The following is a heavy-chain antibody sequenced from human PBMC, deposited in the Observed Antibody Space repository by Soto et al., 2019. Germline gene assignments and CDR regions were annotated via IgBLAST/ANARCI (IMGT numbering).Heavy chain of an antibody. Sequence: PGGSLRLSCAASGFTFNSYSMNWVRQAPGKGLEWVSYISSSSTTKYYTDSVKGRFTISRDNAKNSLYLQMNSLRDDDTAVYYCARDYYGSGSYYNGYYYYGMDVWGQGTTVTVSS. CDR3: ARDYYGSGSYYNGYYYYGMDV. CDR2: ISSSSTTK. D-gene: IGHD3-10*01. CDR1: GFTFNSYS. J-gene: IGHJ6*02. V-gene: IGHV3-48*02.